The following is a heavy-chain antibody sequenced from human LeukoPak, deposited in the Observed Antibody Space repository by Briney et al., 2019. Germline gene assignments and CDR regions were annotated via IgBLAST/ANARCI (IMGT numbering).Heavy chain of an antibody. CDR1: GYTFTSYG. V-gene: IGHV1-18*01. Sequence: ASVTVSCKASGYTFTSYGFSWVRQAPGQGLEWMGWIRGSNGDTNYAENLQGRVTVSKDTSTSTAYMELRSLRSDDTAVYYCARDNGFGDNGIDYWGQGTLVTVSS. D-gene: IGHD3-10*01. CDR3: ARDNGFGDNGIDY. J-gene: IGHJ4*02. CDR2: IRGSNGDT.